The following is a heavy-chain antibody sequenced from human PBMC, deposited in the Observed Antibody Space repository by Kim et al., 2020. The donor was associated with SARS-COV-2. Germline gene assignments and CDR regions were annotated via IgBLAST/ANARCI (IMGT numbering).Heavy chain of an antibody. CDR1: GFTFSSYS. CDR3: ARAPVAAAGLTNRLIDY. D-gene: IGHD6-13*01. Sequence: GGSLRLSCAASGFTFSSYSMNWVRQAPGKGLEWVSSISSSSSYIYYADSVKGRFTISRDNAKNSLYLQMNSLRAEDTAVYYCARAPVAAAGLTNRLIDYWGQGTLVTVSS. CDR2: ISSSSSYI. V-gene: IGHV3-21*01. J-gene: IGHJ4*02.